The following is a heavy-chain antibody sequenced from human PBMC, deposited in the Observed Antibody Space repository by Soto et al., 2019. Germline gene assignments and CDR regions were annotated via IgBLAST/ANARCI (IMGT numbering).Heavy chain of an antibody. CDR1: GYSFPSYD. V-gene: IGHV1-8*01. CDR3: AREHYGNSAWFDP. Sequence: QVQLVQSGAEVKKPGASVKVSCKASGYSFPSYDIDWVRHATGQGLEWMGWMNPNSGNTGYAQKFQGRVTMTRNTSISTAYMELSSLRSEDTAVYYCAREHYGNSAWFDPWGQGTLVTVSS. J-gene: IGHJ5*02. CDR2: MNPNSGNT. D-gene: IGHD3-10*01.